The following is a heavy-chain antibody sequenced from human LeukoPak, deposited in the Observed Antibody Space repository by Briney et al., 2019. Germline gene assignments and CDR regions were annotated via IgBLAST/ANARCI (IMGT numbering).Heavy chain of an antibody. CDR3: AKDFYDSSGYYYVSFDY. CDR2: INPNSGGT. J-gene: IGHJ4*02. CDR1: GYTFTGYY. V-gene: IGHV1-2*02. Sequence: ASVKVSCKASGYTFTGYYMHWVRQAPGQGLEWMGWINPNSGGTNYAQKFQGRVTMTRDTSISTAYMELSRLRSDDTAVYYWAKDFYDSSGYYYVSFDYWGQGTLVTVSS. D-gene: IGHD3-22*01.